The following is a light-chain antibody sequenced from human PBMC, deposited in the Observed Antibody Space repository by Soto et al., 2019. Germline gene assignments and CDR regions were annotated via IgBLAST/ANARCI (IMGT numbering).Light chain of an antibody. Sequence: QSVLTQPPSASGSPGQSVTISCTGTSSDVGGYNYVSWYQQHPGKAPKLLIYEVSERPSGVPDRFSGSKSGNTASLTVSGLQADDEADYYSSSYAGSNRVFGTGTKVTL. V-gene: IGLV2-8*01. CDR1: SSDVGGYNY. CDR3: SSYAGSNRV. J-gene: IGLJ1*01. CDR2: EVS.